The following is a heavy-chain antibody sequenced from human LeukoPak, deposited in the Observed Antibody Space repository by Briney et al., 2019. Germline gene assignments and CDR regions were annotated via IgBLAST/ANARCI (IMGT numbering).Heavy chain of an antibody. J-gene: IGHJ4*02. CDR2: IYYTGAT. CDR3: ARSYYGSGSSFDY. Sequence: SETLSLSCTVSGGSISGHYWSWIRQSPAKGLEWVGYIYYTGATNYNPSLKSRVTISVDTSRNQFALKLSSVTAADTAVYYCARSYYGSGSSFDYWGQGTLVTVSS. V-gene: IGHV4-59*11. D-gene: IGHD3-10*01. CDR1: GGSISGHY.